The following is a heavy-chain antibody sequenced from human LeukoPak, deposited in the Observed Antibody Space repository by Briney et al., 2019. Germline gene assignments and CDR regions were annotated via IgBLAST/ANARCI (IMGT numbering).Heavy chain of an antibody. V-gene: IGHV4-59*08. CDR2: IYYTGRT. J-gene: IGHJ4*02. CDR3: ARQTDHGDSNY. D-gene: IGHD4-17*01. Sequence: SETLSLTCIVSGGSISGYYWTWIRQPPGKGLQWIGYIYYTGRTRYNPSLQSRVTISVDTSKSQVSLKLTSVTAADTAVYYCARQTDHGDSNYWGQGTLVTVSS. CDR1: GGSISGYY.